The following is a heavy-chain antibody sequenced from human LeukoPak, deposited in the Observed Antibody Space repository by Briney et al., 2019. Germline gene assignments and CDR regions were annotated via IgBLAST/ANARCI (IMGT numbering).Heavy chain of an antibody. CDR2: ISYDGSNK. J-gene: IGHJ3*02. D-gene: IGHD1-1*01. CDR1: GFTFSDYT. V-gene: IGHV3-30*03. Sequence: GGSLRLSCEASGFTFSDYTLDWVRQAPGKGLEWVAVISYDGSNKYYADSVKGRFTISRDNSKNTLYLQMNSLRAEDTAVYYCAFSLEMGAFDIWGQGTMVTVSS. CDR3: AFSLEMGAFDI.